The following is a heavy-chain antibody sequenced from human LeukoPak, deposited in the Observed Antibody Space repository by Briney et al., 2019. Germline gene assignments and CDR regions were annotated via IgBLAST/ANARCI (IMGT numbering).Heavy chain of an antibody. J-gene: IGHJ4*02. V-gene: IGHV3-23*01. D-gene: IGHD6-13*01. CDR1: GFAFTNYD. CDR3: AIGQQPYLFDY. Sequence: PGGSLRLSCAASGFAFTNYDMSRIRQAPGKGLEWVSSITTSGAGTYYPDFVKGRFTISRDNSKNTLYLQMNSLRAEATAVFYCAIGQQPYLFDYWGQGTLVTVSS. CDR2: ITTSGAGT.